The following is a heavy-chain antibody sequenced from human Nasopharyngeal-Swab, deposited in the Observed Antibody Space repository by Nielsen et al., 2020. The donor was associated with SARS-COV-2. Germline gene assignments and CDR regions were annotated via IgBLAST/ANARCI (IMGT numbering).Heavy chain of an antibody. CDR1: GGSINNYY. J-gene: IGHJ4*02. D-gene: IGHD1-26*01. V-gene: IGHV4-4*07. Sequence: SETLSLTCSVSGGSINNYYWSWIRQPAGKGLKWIGRIYFSGSTNYNPSLKSRVTMSVDMSKNQFSLKLSSVTAADTAVYYCAREEQSFDYWGQGTLVAVSS. CDR2: IYFSGST. CDR3: AREEQSFDY.